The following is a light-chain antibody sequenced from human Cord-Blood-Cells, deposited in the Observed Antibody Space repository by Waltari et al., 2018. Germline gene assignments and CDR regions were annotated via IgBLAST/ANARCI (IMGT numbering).Light chain of an antibody. J-gene: IGKJ3*01. CDR1: QSISSY. CDR2: AAA. CDR3: QQSYSTPCT. V-gene: IGKV1-39*01. Sequence: IQMTHSPYSLSASVGYRVTINCRASQSISSYLNWYQQKPGKAPTLLIYAAASLQSGVPSRFRGSESVTDFTLTNSSLQPEDFATYYCQQSYSTPCTFGPGTKVDIK.